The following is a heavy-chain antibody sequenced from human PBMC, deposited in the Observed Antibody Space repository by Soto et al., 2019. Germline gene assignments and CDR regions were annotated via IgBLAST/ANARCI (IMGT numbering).Heavy chain of an antibody. Sequence: GASVKVSCKASGYTFTIYYMHWVRQAPGQGLEWMGIINPSGGSTSYAQKFQGRVTMTRDTSTSTVYMELSSLRSEDTAVYYCARDKGVAGAAYYGMDVWGQGTTVTVSS. CDR3: ARDKGVAGAAYYGMDV. CDR1: GYTFTIYY. V-gene: IGHV1-46*01. CDR2: INPSGGST. D-gene: IGHD6-19*01. J-gene: IGHJ6*02.